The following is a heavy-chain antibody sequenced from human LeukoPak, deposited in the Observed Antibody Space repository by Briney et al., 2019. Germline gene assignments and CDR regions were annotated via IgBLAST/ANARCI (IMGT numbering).Heavy chain of an antibody. J-gene: IGHJ4*02. CDR2: ISSSGSTI. Sequence: GGSLRLSCAASGFTFSDYYMSWIRQAPEKGLEWVSHISSSGSTIKNADSVKGRFTISRDNAENSLFLQMNSLRAEDTAVYYCARNWSPYDYWGQGTLVTVSS. CDR1: GFTFSDYY. CDR3: ARNWSPYDY. V-gene: IGHV3-11*01.